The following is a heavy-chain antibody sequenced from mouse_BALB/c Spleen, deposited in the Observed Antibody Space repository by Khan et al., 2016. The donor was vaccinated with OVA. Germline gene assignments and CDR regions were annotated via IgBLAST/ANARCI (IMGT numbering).Heavy chain of an antibody. CDR2: ISSGSSTI. V-gene: IGHV5-17*02. CDR3: AREKYGNYGFAY. CDR1: GFTFSSFG. D-gene: IGHD2-10*02. Sequence: EVELVESGGGLVQPGGSRKLSCAASGFTFSSFGMHWVRQAPEKGLEWVAYISSGSSTIYYADTVKGRFTISRDNPKNNLFLQMTSLRSEDTAMYYCAREKYGNYGFAYWGQGTLVTVSA. J-gene: IGHJ3*01.